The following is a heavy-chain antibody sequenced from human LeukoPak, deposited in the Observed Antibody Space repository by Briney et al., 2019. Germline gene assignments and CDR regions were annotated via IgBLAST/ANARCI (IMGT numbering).Heavy chain of an antibody. Sequence: GGSLRLSCAASGFTFSSYWMHWVRQAPGKGLVWVSRINSDGSSTSYADSVKGRYTISRDNAKNTLYLQMNSQRAEDAAVYYCAKLDGSGAGSSRPPIDYWGQGSLVTVSS. CDR1: GFTFSSYW. D-gene: IGHD3-10*01. CDR3: AKLDGSGAGSSRPPIDY. CDR2: INSDGSST. J-gene: IGHJ4*02. V-gene: IGHV3-74*01.